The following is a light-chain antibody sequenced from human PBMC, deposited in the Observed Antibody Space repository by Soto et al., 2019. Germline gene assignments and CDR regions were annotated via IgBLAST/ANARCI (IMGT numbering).Light chain of an antibody. J-gene: IGKJ4*01. CDR3: QKYYTTLS. CDR1: QSVLYNSDNQTY. Sequence: DIVMTQSPDSLAVSLGERATINCKSSQSVLYNSDNQTYLAWYQQKAGQPPKLLIYCASTRDSGVPDRFSGRGSGADFTLTINNLQAGDVAVYYCQKYYTTLSFGGGTKVEIK. V-gene: IGKV4-1*01. CDR2: CAS.